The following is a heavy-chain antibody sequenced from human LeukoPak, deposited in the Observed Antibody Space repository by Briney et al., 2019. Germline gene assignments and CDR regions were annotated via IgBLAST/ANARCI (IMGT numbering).Heavy chain of an antibody. J-gene: IGHJ4*02. D-gene: IGHD3-10*01. CDR3: ARGRSVAPLDY. Sequence: SETLSLTCAVYGGSSSGYYWSWIRQPPGKGLEWIGGINHSGSTNYNPSLKSRVTISVDTSKNQFSLKLSSVTAADTAVYYCARGRSVAPLDYWGQGTLVTVSS. CDR1: GGSSSGYY. CDR2: INHSGST. V-gene: IGHV4-34*01.